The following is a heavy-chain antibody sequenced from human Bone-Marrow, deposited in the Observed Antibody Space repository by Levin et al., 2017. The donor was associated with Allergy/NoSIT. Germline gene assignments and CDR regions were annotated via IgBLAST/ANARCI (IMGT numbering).Heavy chain of an antibody. CDR2: LSGESTYI. V-gene: IGHV3-21*01. CDR3: ARGQFGEYYYMDV. Sequence: LSLTCAASGFTFGSYNMYWVRQAPGKGLEWVSSLSGESTYIFYADSVKGRFTVSRDNARNSLYLQMNSLRVEDTAVYYCARGQFGEYYYMDVWGNGTTVSVSS. CDR1: GFTFGSYN. D-gene: IGHD3-10*01. J-gene: IGHJ6*03.